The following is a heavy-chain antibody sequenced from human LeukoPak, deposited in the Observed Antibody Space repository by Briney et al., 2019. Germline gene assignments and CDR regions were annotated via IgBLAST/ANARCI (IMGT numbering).Heavy chain of an antibody. CDR2: IYYSGST. CDR3: ARDSSWFDP. Sequence: PSETLSLTCTVSGGSISSNYWSWIRQPPGKGLEWIGYIYYSGSTNYNPSLKSRVTISVDTSKNQFSLKLSSVTAADTAVYYCARDSSWFDPWGQGTLVTVSS. CDR1: GGSISSNY. J-gene: IGHJ5*02. V-gene: IGHV4-59*01.